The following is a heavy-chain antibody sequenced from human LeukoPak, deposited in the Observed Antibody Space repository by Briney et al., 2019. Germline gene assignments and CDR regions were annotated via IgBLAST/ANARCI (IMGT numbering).Heavy chain of an antibody. J-gene: IGHJ4*02. CDR2: IIPIFGTA. Sequence: GASVKVSCKASGYTFTSYGISWVRQAPGQGLEWMGGIIPIFGTANYAQKFQGRVTITTDESTSTAYMELSSLRSEDTAVYYCASKTTWPRHKYYFDYWSQGTLVTVSS. CDR1: GYTFTSYG. V-gene: IGHV1-69*05. D-gene: IGHD1-7*01. CDR3: ASKTTWPRHKYYFDY.